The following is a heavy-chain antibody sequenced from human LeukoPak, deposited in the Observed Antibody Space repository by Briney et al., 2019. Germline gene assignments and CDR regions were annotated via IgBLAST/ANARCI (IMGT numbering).Heavy chain of an antibody. CDR2: IGGGGGST. CDR3: ARSPTAINGYFDP. V-gene: IGHV3-23*01. CDR1: RFTFSIYA. J-gene: IGHJ5*02. Sequence: HPGGSLRLSCAASRFTFSIYAMSWVRQAPGKGLEWVSTIGGGGGSTYYADSVKGRFTISRDNSKNTLYLQMNSLRADDTAVYYCARSPTAINGYFDPWGQGTLVTVSS. D-gene: IGHD2-2*01.